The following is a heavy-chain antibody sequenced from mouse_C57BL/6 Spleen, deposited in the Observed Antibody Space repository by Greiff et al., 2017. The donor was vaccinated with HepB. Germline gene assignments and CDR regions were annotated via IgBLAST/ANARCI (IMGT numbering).Heavy chain of an antibody. D-gene: IGHD2-3*01. J-gene: IGHJ3*01. CDR3: ASVDDGYYGFAY. Sequence: VKLQQPGAELVKPGASVKMSCKASGYTFTSYWITWVKQRPGQGLEWIGDIYPGSGSTNYNEKFKSKATLTVDTSSSTAYMQLRSLTSEDSAVYYCASVDDGYYGFAYWGQGTLVTVSA. V-gene: IGHV1-55*01. CDR2: IYPGSGST. CDR1: GYTFTSYW.